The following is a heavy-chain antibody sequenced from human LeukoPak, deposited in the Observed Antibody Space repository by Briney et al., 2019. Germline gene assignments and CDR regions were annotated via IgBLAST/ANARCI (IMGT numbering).Heavy chain of an antibody. Sequence: GGSLRLSCAASGFTFSSYGMSWVRQAPGKGLEWVSAISGSGGSTYYADSVKGRFTISRDNSKNTLYLQMNSLRAEDTAVYYCARAGFTFSDYFGSFFDYWGQGTLVTVSS. J-gene: IGHJ4*02. CDR1: GFTFSSYG. CDR3: ARAGFTFSDYFGSFFDY. D-gene: IGHD3-10*01. CDR2: ISGSGGST. V-gene: IGHV3-23*01.